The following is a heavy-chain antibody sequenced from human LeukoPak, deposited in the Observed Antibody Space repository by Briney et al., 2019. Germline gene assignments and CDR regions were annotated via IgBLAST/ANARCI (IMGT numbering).Heavy chain of an antibody. J-gene: IGHJ4*02. CDR3: ARQLGIDY. Sequence: GGSLRLSCAASGFTFSSYSMNWIRQAPGKGLEWVASISRSSSYIYYGDSVKGRFSISRDNAKNLLYLQMNSLRADDTAMYYCARQLGIDYWGQGTLVAVSS. CDR1: GFTFSSYS. CDR2: ISRSSSYI. D-gene: IGHD1-1*01. V-gene: IGHV3-21*01.